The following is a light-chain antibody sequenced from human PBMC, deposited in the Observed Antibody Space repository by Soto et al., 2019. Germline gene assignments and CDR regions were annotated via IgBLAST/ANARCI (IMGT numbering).Light chain of an antibody. J-gene: IGKJ4*01. CDR1: QSVSSK. V-gene: IGKV3-15*01. Sequence: IVMTQSPATLSLSTGERATLSCGASQSVSSKLAWYQQKPGQAPRLLIYGASSRATGIPARFSGIGSGTDFTLTISSLQSEDFAVYYCQQYNNWPPLTFGGGTKVDI. CDR3: QQYNNWPPLT. CDR2: GAS.